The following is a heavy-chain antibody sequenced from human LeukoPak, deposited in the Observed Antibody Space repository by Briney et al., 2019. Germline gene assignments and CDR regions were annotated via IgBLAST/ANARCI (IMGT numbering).Heavy chain of an antibody. J-gene: IGHJ4*02. CDR2: IKQDGSEK. CDR3: ARELGYSYGSPLDY. V-gene: IGHV3-7*01. Sequence: GGSLRLFCAASGFTFSSYWMSWVRQAPGKGLEWVANIKQDGSEKYYVDSVKGRFTISRDNAKNSLYLQMNSLRAEDTAVYYCARELGYSYGSPLDYWGQGTLVTVSS. CDR1: GFTFSSYW. D-gene: IGHD5-18*01.